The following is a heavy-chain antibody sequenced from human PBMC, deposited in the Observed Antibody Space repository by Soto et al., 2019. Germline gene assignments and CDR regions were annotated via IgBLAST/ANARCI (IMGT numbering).Heavy chain of an antibody. CDR1: GYTFTSYC. J-gene: IGHJ5*02. CDR3: VRRHVSATGIDWFDP. Sequence: ASVNGSCKSSGYTFTSYCIHWVRRAPGQRLEWMGWINAADGDTKYSPKFQGRVTTTRDTSASTAYMELSSLRSEDTAVYYCVRRHVSATGIDWFDPWGQGTLVTVSS. CDR2: INAADGDT. D-gene: IGHD6-13*01. V-gene: IGHV1-3*01.